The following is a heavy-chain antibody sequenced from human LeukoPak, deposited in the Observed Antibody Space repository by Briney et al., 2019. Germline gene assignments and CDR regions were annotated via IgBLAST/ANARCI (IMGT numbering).Heavy chain of an antibody. CDR3: AKDGRGSGYFPDY. V-gene: IGHV3-30*02. J-gene: IGHJ4*02. CDR1: GFTFSSYG. D-gene: IGHD3-22*01. CDR2: IRYDGSNK. Sequence: PGGSLRLSCAASGFTFSSYGMHWARQAPGKGLEWVAFIRYDGSNKYYADSVKGRFTISRDNSKNTLYLQMNSLRPEDSAVHYCAKDGRGSGYFPDYWGQGTLVTVSS.